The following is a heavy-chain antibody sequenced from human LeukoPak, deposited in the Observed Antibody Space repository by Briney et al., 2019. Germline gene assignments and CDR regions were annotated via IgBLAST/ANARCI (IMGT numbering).Heavy chain of an antibody. Sequence: GGSLRLSCAASGFTFSSYAMHWVRQAPGKGLEYVSAISSNGGSTYYANSVKGRFTISRDNSKNTLYLQMGSLRAEDTAVYYCARATGYYDSSGYPNWFDPWGQGTLVTVSS. CDR1: GFTFSSYA. J-gene: IGHJ5*02. D-gene: IGHD3-22*01. V-gene: IGHV3-64*01. CDR3: ARATGYYDSSGYPNWFDP. CDR2: ISSNGGST.